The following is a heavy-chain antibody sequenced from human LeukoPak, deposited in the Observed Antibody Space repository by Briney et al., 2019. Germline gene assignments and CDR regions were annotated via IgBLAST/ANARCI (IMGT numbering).Heavy chain of an antibody. CDR1: GYSLSSYG. CDR3: ARAAGDHDYVWRKYLPFDS. J-gene: IGHJ4*02. Sequence: ASVKVSCKASGYSLSSYGINWVRHAPLQGLEWMWSISGDKAHTNDAPRLQGRVTMTTETSTNTTYMELRRLTSGDTAVYFCARAAGDHDYVWRKYLPFDSWGQGALVTVSS. V-gene: IGHV1-18*01. CDR2: ISGDKAHT. D-gene: IGHD3-16*01.